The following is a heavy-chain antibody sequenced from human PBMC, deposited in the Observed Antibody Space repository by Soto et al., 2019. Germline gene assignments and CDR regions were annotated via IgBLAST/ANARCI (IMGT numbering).Heavy chain of an antibody. CDR3: ARHDDCNDSPCSTGRWLDS. CDR2: VYYSGST. D-gene: IGHD3-22*01. Sequence: PSETLSLTCTISGDSLSSYYWSWIRQPPGKGLEWIGYVYYSGSTSYNPSLKGRVTMSLDTSKKQFSLSLTSLTAADTAKYYCARHDDCNDSPCSTGRWLDSWGQGTLVT. J-gene: IGHJ5*01. V-gene: IGHV4-59*08. CDR1: GDSLSSYY.